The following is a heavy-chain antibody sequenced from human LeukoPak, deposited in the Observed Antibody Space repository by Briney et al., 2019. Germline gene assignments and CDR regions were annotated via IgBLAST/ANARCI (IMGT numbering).Heavy chain of an antibody. J-gene: IGHJ3*02. CDR3: AREWWLCLSAAFDI. CDR2: ISYDGSNK. Sequence: GGSLRLSCAASGFTFSSYAMHWVRQAPGKGLEWVAVISYDGSNKYYADSVKGRFTISRDNSQNTLYLQMNSLRAEDTAVYYCAREWWLCLSAAFDIRGPGTMVTVSS. D-gene: IGHD2-15*01. CDR1: GFTFSSYA. V-gene: IGHV3-30-3*01.